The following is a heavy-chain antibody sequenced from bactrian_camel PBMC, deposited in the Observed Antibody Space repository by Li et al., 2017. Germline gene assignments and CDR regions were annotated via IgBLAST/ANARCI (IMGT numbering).Heavy chain of an antibody. J-gene: IGHJ6*01. CDR1: GFTFDGRD. D-gene: IGHD2*01. V-gene: IGHV3S55*01. Sequence: HVQLVESGGGSAQAGGSLRLSCTASGFTFDGRDMGWYRQAAGKECELVARITDEGKPYYPSSFEDRFAISHDVAGNALYLQMDSLEPEDTAVYYCAAKSRAYYSSQSCKGVFGYWGQ. CDR3: AAKSRAYYSSQSCKGVFGY. CDR2: ITDEGKP.